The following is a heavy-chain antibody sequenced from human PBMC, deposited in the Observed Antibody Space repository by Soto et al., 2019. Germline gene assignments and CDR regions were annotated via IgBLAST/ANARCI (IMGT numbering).Heavy chain of an antibody. CDR2: ISGSGGST. D-gene: IGHD2-2*01. J-gene: IGHJ4*02. CDR1: GFTFSSYA. V-gene: IGHV3-23*01. Sequence: GGSLRLSCAASGFTFSSYAMSWVRQAPGKGLEWVSAISGSGGSTYYADSVKGRFTISRDNSKNTLYLQMNSLRAEDTAVYYCAASVVPAAMPFGTPLYRAQRTPVTVSS. CDR3: AASVVPAAMPFGTPLY.